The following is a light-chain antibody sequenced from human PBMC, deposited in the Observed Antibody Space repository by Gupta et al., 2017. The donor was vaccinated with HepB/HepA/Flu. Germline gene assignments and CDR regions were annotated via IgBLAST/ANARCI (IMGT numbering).Light chain of an antibody. J-gene: IGKJ4*01. Sequence: DIVLTQSPGTLHLSPGDRATLRCRASQSVSSCYLAWYQQKPGQAPRLLIYGASSRATGIPDRFSGSGSGTDFTLTISRLEPEDFAVYYCQQYGSSPRLTFGGGTKVEIK. V-gene: IGKV3-20*01. CDR3: QQYGSSPRLT. CDR1: QSVSSCY. CDR2: GAS.